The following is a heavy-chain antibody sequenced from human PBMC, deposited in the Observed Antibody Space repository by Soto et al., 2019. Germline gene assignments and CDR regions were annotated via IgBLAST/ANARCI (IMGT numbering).Heavy chain of an antibody. J-gene: IGHJ4*02. Sequence: QVQLVQSGAEVKKPGASVKVSCKASGYTFTGYYIHWVRQDPGQGLEWMGWINPNSGGTNYAQKFQGRVTMTRDTSISTAYMELNRLTSDDTAVYYCARGSSGTYSNPHFDYWGQGTLVTVSS. CDR3: ARGSSGTYSNPHFDY. CDR2: INPNSGGT. D-gene: IGHD1-26*01. CDR1: GYTFTGYY. V-gene: IGHV1-2*02.